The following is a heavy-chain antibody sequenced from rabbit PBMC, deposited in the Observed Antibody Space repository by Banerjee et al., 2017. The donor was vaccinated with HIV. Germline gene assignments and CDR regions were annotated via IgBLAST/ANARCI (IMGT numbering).Heavy chain of an antibody. V-gene: IGHV1S45*01. CDR1: GFSFSSNHD. Sequence: QEQLEESGGGLVQPEGSLTLTCTASGFSFSSNHDMCWVRQAPGKRPEWIACIISGDANIYYATWARGRFTISKTASTTVTLQLNSLTAADTATYFCARGRATNSNSFYFGLWGPGTLVTVS. J-gene: IGHJ4*01. D-gene: IGHD1-1*01. CDR3: ARGRATNSNSFYFGL. CDR2: IISGDANI.